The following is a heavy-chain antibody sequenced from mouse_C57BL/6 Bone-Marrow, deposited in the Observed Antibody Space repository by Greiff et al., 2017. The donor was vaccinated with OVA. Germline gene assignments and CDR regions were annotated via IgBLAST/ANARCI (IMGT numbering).Heavy chain of an antibody. D-gene: IGHD4-1*02. CDR3: ARWAQLAVYWYFDV. V-gene: IGHV1-75*01. CDR2: IFPGSGST. Sequence: VQLQQSGPELVKPGASVKISCKASGYTFTDYYINWVKQRPGQGLEWIGWIFPGSGSTYYNEKFKGKATLTVDKSSSTAYMLLSSLTSEDSAVYCCARWAQLAVYWYFDVWGTGTTVTVSS. CDR1: GYTFTDYY. J-gene: IGHJ1*03.